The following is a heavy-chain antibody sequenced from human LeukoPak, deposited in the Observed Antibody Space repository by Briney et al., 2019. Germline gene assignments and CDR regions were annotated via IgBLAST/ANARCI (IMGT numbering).Heavy chain of an antibody. CDR1: GGSFSGYY. V-gene: IGHV4-34*01. Sequence: SETLSLTCAVYGGSFSGYYWSWIRQPPGKGLEWIGSINYSGSTQYNPSLKSRVTLSVDTSKDQFSLKLSSVTAADTAVYYCARHSDGWYWGGSGMDVWGQGTTVIVSS. CDR3: ARHSDGWYWGGSGMDV. J-gene: IGHJ6*02. CDR2: INYSGST. D-gene: IGHD6-19*01.